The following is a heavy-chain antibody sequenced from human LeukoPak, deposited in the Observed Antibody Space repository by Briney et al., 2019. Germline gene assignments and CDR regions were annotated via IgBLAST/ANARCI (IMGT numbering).Heavy chain of an antibody. Sequence: GGSLRLSCAASGFTFSSYAMSGVRQAPGKGLEWVSAISGSGGSTYYADSVKGRFTISRDNSKNTLYLQMNSLRAEDTAVYYCAKAQSITMIVVVITDIDYWGQGTLVTVSS. D-gene: IGHD3-22*01. CDR1: GFTFSSYA. V-gene: IGHV3-23*01. CDR3: AKAQSITMIVVVITDIDY. J-gene: IGHJ4*02. CDR2: ISGSGGST.